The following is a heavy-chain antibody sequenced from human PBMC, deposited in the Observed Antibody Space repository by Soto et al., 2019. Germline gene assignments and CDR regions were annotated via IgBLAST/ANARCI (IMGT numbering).Heavy chain of an antibody. V-gene: IGHV5-51*01. CDR3: ARRTAATAAGDY. CDR1: LYSFTSYW. CDR2: IYPGDSDT. J-gene: IGHJ4*02. Sequence: WESLKMACEVSLYSFTSYWIGLLRHMPGKGLEWMGIIYPGDSDTRYSPSFQGQVTISADKSISTAYLQWSSLKASDTAMYYCARRTAATAAGDYWGQGTLVTVSS. D-gene: IGHD6-13*01.